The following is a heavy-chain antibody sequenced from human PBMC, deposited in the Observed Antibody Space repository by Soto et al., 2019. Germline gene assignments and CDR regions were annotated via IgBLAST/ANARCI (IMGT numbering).Heavy chain of an antibody. Sequence: GESLKISCKGSGYTFTNYWIARVRQTPGKGLEWMGIFYPGDSDSRYSQSFQGQVTFSVDKSINTAYLQWSTLKASDTAMYYCARFEGGVATYFDYWGQGTLVTVSS. J-gene: IGHJ4*02. V-gene: IGHV5-51*01. D-gene: IGHD5-12*01. CDR1: GYTFTNYW. CDR3: ARFEGGVATYFDY. CDR2: FYPGDSDS.